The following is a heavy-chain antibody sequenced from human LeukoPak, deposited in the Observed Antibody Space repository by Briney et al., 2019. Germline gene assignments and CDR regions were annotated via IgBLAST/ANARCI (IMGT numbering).Heavy chain of an antibody. CDR3: ARDRRAWTQLRLREVNYFDS. CDR1: GGSFSGYY. V-gene: IGHV4-34*01. D-gene: IGHD5-18*01. J-gene: IGHJ4*02. CDR2: INHSGST. Sequence: SETLSLTCAVYGGSFSGYYWSWIRQPPGKGLEWIGEINHSGSTNYNPSLKSRVTISVDTSKNQFSLKLSSVTAADTAVYYCARDRRAWTQLRLREVNYFDSGGQGTLVTVSS.